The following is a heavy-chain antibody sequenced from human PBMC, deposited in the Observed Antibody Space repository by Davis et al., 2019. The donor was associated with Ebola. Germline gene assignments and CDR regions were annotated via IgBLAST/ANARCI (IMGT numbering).Heavy chain of an antibody. V-gene: IGHV1-8*02. Sequence: AASVKVSCKASGYTFTSYGITWVRQAPGQGLEWMGRINPNSGGTNYAQKFQGRVTMTRENSMSTAYMELRSLRSEDTAVYFCARGGVAYSDLDYWGQGTLVAVSS. CDR3: ARGGVAYSDLDY. J-gene: IGHJ4*01. CDR1: GYTFTSYG. CDR2: INPNSGGT. D-gene: IGHD2-21*01.